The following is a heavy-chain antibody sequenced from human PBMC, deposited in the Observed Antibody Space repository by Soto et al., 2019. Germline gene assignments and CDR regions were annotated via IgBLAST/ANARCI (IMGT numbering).Heavy chain of an antibody. CDR3: ARVRSSGYYYCDY. V-gene: IGHV4-39*07. J-gene: IGHJ4*02. CDR2: IYYSGST. Sequence: SETLSLTCTVSGGSISSSSYYWGWIRQPPGKGLEWIGSIYYSGSTYYNPSLKSRVTISVDTSKNQFSLKLSSVTAADTAVYYCARVRSSGYYYCDYWGQGTLVTVSS. D-gene: IGHD3-22*01. CDR1: GGSISSSSYY.